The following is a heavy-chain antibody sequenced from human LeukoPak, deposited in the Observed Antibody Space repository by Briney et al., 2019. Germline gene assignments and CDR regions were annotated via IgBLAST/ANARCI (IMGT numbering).Heavy chain of an antibody. CDR1: GYTFTSYD. CDR3: ARTTIGYCSSTSCGDY. J-gene: IGHJ4*02. V-gene: IGHV1-8*01. D-gene: IGHD2-2*01. Sequence: GASVKVSCTASGYTFTSYDINWVRQATGQGLEWMGWMNPNSGNTGYAQKFQGRVTMTRNTSISTAYMELSSLRSEDTAVYYCARTTIGYCSSTSCGDYWGQGTLVTVSS. CDR2: MNPNSGNT.